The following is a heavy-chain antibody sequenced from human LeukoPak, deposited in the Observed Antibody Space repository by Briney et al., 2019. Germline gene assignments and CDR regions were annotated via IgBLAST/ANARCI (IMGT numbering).Heavy chain of an antibody. CDR2: INWNGGST. CDR1: GFTFDGYG. Sequence: GGSLRLSCAASGFTFDGYGMSWVRQAPGKGLEWVSGINWNGGSTGYADSVKGRFTISRDNAKNSLYLQMNSLRAEDTALYYCARENAPDYVWGSYRYSPIDYWGQGTLVTVSS. J-gene: IGHJ4*02. D-gene: IGHD3-16*02. V-gene: IGHV3-20*04. CDR3: ARENAPDYVWGSYRYSPIDY.